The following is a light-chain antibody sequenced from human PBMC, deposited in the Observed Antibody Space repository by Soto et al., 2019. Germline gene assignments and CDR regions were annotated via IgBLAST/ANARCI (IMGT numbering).Light chain of an antibody. Sequence: QSVLTQPPSASGSPGQSVTISCTGTSSDVGGYNYVSWYQQHPGKAPKLMVYEVSKRPSGVPDRFSGSKSGNTASLTVSGLKAEDEAYYYCRSLARSNRLVCGGRTKLTVL. CDR1: SSDVGGYNY. V-gene: IGLV2-8*01. J-gene: IGLJ2*01. CDR2: EVS. CDR3: RSLARSNRLV.